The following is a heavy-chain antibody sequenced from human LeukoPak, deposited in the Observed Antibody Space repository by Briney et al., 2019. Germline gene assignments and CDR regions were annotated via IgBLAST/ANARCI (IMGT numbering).Heavy chain of an antibody. CDR1: GFTFSSCG. Sequence: GGSLRLSCAASGFTFSSCGMSWVRQAPGKGLEWVSAITGNGAGIFYADSVKGRLIISRDNSKNTPYLQMNSLRAEDTAVYYCATSRGFYDHWGQGTLVTVSS. D-gene: IGHD2/OR15-2a*01. CDR3: ATSRGFYDH. J-gene: IGHJ4*02. CDR2: ITGNGAGI. V-gene: IGHV3-23*01.